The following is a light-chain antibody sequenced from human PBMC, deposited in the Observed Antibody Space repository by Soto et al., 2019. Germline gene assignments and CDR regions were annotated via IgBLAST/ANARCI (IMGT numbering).Light chain of an antibody. Sequence: QSALTQPRSVSGSPGQSVTISCTGTSSDIGDYNYVSWYKRLPGKAPQLIIYDVNKRPSGVPDRFSGSKSANTASLTISGLQAEDEGDFYCCSYAGGYTLVFGGGTKLTVL. CDR3: CSYAGGYTLV. CDR2: DVN. CDR1: SSDIGDYNY. V-gene: IGLV2-11*01. J-gene: IGLJ2*01.